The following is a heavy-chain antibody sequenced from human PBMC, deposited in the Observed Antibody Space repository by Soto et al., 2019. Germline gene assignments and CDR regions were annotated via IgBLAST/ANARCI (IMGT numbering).Heavy chain of an antibody. CDR3: ATTGSSWNYADY. CDR1: GGTFSSYA. J-gene: IGHJ4*02. CDR2: IIPIFGTA. V-gene: IGHV1-69*13. Sequence: SVKVSCKASGGTFSSYAISWVRQAPGQGLEWMGGIIPIFGTANYAQKFQGRVTITADESTSTAYMELSSLRSEDTAVYYCATTGSSWNYADYWGQGTLVTVSS. D-gene: IGHD6-13*01.